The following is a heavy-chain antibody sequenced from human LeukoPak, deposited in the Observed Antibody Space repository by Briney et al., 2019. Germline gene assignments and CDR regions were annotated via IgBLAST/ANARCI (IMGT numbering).Heavy chain of an antibody. CDR3: AKSCLDTYYDTLTGSDY. D-gene: IGHD3-9*01. CDR1: GFTFSSYA. J-gene: IGHJ4*02. V-gene: IGHV3-30-3*02. Sequence: GGSLRLSCAASGFTFSSYAMHWVRQAPGKGLEWVAVISYDGSNKYYADSVEGRFTISRDNSKNALYLQMNSLRAEDTAVYYCAKSCLDTYYDTLTGSDYWGQGTLVTVSS. CDR2: ISYDGSNK.